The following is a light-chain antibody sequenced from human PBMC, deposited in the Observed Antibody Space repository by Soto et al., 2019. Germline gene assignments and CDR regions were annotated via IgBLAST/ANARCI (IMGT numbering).Light chain of an antibody. V-gene: IGLV1-40*01. CDR3: QSYDSSLSGSV. Sequence: QSVLTQPPSVSGAPGQRGTISCTGSSSNIGAGYDVQWYQQLPGTAPKLLIYGDTNRPAGVPVRFSGSNSGTSASLAITGLQAEDESDYDCQSYDSSLSGSVFGGGTKLTV. CDR2: GDT. J-gene: IGLJ3*02. CDR1: SSNIGAGYD.